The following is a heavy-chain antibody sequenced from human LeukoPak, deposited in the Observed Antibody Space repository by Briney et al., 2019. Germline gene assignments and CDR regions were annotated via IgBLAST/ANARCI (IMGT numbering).Heavy chain of an antibody. J-gene: IGHJ4*02. V-gene: IGHV3-23*01. CDR3: AKDSSHCSSTSRCYFDY. Sequence: GGSLRLSCAASRFTFSSYAMSWVRQAPGKGLEWVSAVSGSGGITNYADSVKGRFTISRDNSKNTLYLQMNSLRAEDTAVYYCAKDSSHCSSTSRCYFDYWGQGTLVTVSS. D-gene: IGHD2-2*01. CDR2: VSGSGGIT. CDR1: RFTFSSYA.